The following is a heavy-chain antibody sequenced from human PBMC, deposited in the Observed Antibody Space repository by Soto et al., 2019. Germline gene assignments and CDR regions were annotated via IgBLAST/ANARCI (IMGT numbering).Heavy chain of an antibody. CDR3: ARDSWVKSSLAFDI. V-gene: IGHV3-33*01. D-gene: IGHD6-13*01. CDR1: GFTFSSYG. CDR2: IWYDGSTK. J-gene: IGHJ3*02. Sequence: GGSLRLSCAASGFTFSSYGMHWVRQAPGKGLEWVAVIWYDGSTKYYADSVKGRFTISRDNSKNTLYLQMNSLRAEDTAVYYCARDSWVKSSLAFDIWGQGTMVTVSS.